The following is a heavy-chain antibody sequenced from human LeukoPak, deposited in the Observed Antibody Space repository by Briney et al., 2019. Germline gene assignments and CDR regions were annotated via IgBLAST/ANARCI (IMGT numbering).Heavy chain of an antibody. Sequence: ASVKVSCKASGYTFTGYYMHWVRQAPGQGLEWMGWINPNSGVTNYAQKFQGRVTMTRDTSISTAYMELSRLRSDDTAVYYCARDLSSAAADDYWGQGTLVTVSS. CDR3: ARDLSSAAADDY. J-gene: IGHJ4*02. CDR2: INPNSGVT. D-gene: IGHD6-13*01. CDR1: GYTFTGYY. V-gene: IGHV1-2*02.